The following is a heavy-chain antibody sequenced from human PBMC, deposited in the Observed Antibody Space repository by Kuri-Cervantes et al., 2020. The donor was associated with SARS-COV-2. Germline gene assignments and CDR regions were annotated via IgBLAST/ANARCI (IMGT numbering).Heavy chain of an antibody. Sequence: GGSLRLSCAASGFTFSTYAMSWVRQAPGKGLEWVSTISGGGDSTYYADSVKGRFTISRDNSKNTLYLQMNSLRAEDTALYYCANFHYSSGWPWYFDYWGQGTLVTVSS. CDR1: GFTFSTYA. CDR2: ISGGGDST. CDR3: ANFHYSSGWPWYFDY. D-gene: IGHD6-25*01. V-gene: IGHV3-23*01. J-gene: IGHJ4*02.